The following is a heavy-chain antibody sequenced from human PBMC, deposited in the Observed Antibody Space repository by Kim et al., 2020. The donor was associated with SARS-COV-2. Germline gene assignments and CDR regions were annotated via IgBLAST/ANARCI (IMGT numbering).Heavy chain of an antibody. D-gene: IGHD1-26*01. CDR1: GFTFSSYG. CDR3: AKDFVTLYGIVGGGKTRGRDY. Sequence: GGSLRLSCAASGFTFSSYGMHWVRQAPGKGLEWVAVISYDGSNKYYADSVKGRFTISRDNSKNTLYLQMNSLRAEDTAVYYCAKDFVTLYGIVGGGKTRGRDYWGQGTLVTVSS. J-gene: IGHJ4*02. CDR2: ISYDGSNK. V-gene: IGHV3-30*18.